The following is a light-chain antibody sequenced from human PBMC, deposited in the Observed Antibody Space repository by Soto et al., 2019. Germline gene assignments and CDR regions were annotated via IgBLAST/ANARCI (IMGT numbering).Light chain of an antibody. CDR3: SSYAHGSTYV. J-gene: IGLJ1*01. CDR2: EVN. V-gene: IGLV2-14*01. CDR1: RSDIGDSNF. Sequence: QSVLTQPASVSGSPGQSVTISCTGPRSDIGDSNFISWYQHSPGKAPRLLIYEVNNRPSGVSKRFSGSKAGNTASLTISGLLDDDEADYYCSSYAHGSTYVFGTGTKVTVL.